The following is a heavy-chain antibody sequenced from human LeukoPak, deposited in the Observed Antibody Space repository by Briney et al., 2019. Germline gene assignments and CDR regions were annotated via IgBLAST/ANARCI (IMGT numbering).Heavy chain of an antibody. CDR2: IYQSETA. D-gene: IGHD6-13*01. J-gene: IGHJ4*02. CDR3: ARLEQQLVLGFDY. Sequence: KASETLSLTCTVSGYSISSGYFWGWMRQPPGKGLEWIGSIYQSETAHYNPSLKSRVTISVDTSKNQFSLKLRSVTAADTALYYCARLEQQLVLGFDYWGQGTLVTVSS. V-gene: IGHV4-38-2*02. CDR1: GYSISSGYF.